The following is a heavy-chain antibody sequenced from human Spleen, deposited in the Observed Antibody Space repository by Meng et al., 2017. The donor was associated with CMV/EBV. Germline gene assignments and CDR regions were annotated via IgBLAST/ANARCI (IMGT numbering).Heavy chain of an antibody. D-gene: IGHD3-16*01. CDR1: GFTFSSYS. V-gene: IGHV3-21*01. CDR2: ISSSSTYI. CDR3: TKVRLRYERGAFDI. Sequence: GESLKISCAASGFTFSSYSMNWVRQAPGKGLEWVSSISSSSTYIYYADSVKGRFTISRDNAKNSLYLQMNSLRAEDTAVYYCTKVRLRYERGAFDIWGQGTMVTVSS. J-gene: IGHJ3*02.